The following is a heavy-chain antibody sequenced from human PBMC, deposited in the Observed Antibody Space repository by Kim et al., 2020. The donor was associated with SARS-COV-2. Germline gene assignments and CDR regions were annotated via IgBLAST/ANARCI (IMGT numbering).Heavy chain of an antibody. J-gene: IGHJ5*02. CDR1: GYSISSGYY. Sequence: SETLSLTCTVSGYSISSGYYWGWIRQPPGKGLEWIGSIYHSGSTYYNPSLKSRVTISVDTSKNQFSLKLSSVTAPDTAVYYCARDLLLRYFDWLPVDPWGQGTLVTVSS. CDR3: ARDLLLRYFDWLPVDP. D-gene: IGHD3-9*01. CDR2: IYHSGST. V-gene: IGHV4-38-2*02.